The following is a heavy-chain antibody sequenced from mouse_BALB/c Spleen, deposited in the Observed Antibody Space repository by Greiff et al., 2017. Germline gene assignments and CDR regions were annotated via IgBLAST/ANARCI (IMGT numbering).Heavy chain of an antibody. J-gene: IGHJ4*01. Sequence: VQLQQSGAELAKPGASVKMSCTASGYTFTSYWMHWVKQRPGQGLEWIGYINPSNGYTEYNPKFKGKATLTADTSSSTAYMHLSSLTSEDSAVYYCAREGYDGDYYAMDYWGQGTSVTVSS. CDR2: INPSNGYT. CDR1: GYTFTSYW. V-gene: IGHV1-7*01. D-gene: IGHD2-2*01. CDR3: AREGYDGDYYAMDY.